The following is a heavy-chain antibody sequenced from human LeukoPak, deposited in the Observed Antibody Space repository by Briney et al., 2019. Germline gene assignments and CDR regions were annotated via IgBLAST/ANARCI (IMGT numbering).Heavy chain of an antibody. CDR2: ISSSGSTI. J-gene: IGHJ3*02. V-gene: IGHV3-11*01. D-gene: IGHD5-18*01. CDR1: GFTFSDYY. CDR3: ARYSPGYSYAKRLDAFDI. Sequence: GGSLRLSCAASGFTFSDYYMSWIRHAPGKGLEWVSYISSSGSTIYYADSVKGRFTISRDNAKNSLYLQMNSLRAEDTAVYYCARYSPGYSYAKRLDAFDIWGQGTMVTVSS.